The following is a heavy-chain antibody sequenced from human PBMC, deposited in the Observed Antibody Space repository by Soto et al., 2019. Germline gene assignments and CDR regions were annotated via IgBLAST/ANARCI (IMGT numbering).Heavy chain of an antibody. CDR1: GFTFSSYS. CDR2: ISSSSSYI. J-gene: IGHJ4*02. V-gene: IGHV3-21*01. D-gene: IGHD4-17*01. CDR3: ARDSGDGDLLLYYFDY. Sequence: PGGSLRLSCAASGFTFSSYSMNWVRQAPGKGLEWVSSISSSSSYIYYADSVKGRFTISRDNAKNSLYLQMNSLRAEDTAVYYCARDSGDGDLLLYYFDYWGQGTLVTVSS.